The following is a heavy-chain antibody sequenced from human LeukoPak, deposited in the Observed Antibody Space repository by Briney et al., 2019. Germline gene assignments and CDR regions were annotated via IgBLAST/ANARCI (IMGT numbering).Heavy chain of an antibody. J-gene: IGHJ4*02. V-gene: IGHV4-31*03. CDR3: ATMPRPRNRLDY. Sequence: SQTLSLTCTVSGGSISSGDYYWSWIRQHPGKGLEWIGYIYYSGSTYYNPSLKSRVTISVDTSNNQVSLKLSSVTAADTAVYCCATMPRPRNRLDYWGQGTLVTVSS. D-gene: IGHD2-2*01. CDR1: GGSISSGDYY. CDR2: IYYSGST.